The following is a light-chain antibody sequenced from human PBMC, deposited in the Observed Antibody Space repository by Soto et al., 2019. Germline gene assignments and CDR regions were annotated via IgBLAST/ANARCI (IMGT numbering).Light chain of an antibody. V-gene: IGLV4-60*02. CDR2: LEGSGSY. J-gene: IGLJ3*02. Sequence: QSVLTQSSSASASLGSSVKLTCTLSSGHSSYIIAWHQQQPGKAPRSLMKLEGSGSYNKGSGVPDRFSGSSSGADRYLTISTLQFEDEADYYCETWDSNTRLFGGGTKLTVL. CDR3: ETWDSNTRL. CDR1: SGHSSYI.